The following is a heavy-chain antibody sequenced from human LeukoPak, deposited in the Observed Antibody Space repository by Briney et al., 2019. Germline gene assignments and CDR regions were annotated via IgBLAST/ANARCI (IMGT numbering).Heavy chain of an antibody. CDR2: IIPIFGIA. CDR3: ARGGSDAEYFQH. D-gene: IGHD2-15*01. CDR1: GGTFSSYA. V-gene: IGHV1-69*04. J-gene: IGHJ1*01. Sequence: SVKDSCKASGGTFSSYAIRWVRQAPGQGLEWMGRIIPIFGIANYAQKFQGTVTLTADKSTSKAYMELSSLRSEDTAVYYCARGGSDAEYFQHWGQGTLVTVSS.